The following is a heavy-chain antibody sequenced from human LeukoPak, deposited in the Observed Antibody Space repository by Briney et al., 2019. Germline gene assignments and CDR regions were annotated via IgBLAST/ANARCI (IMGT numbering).Heavy chain of an antibody. CDR2: ISAYNGNT. V-gene: IGHV1-18*01. J-gene: IGHJ4*02. D-gene: IGHD3-22*01. CDR3: ARGPTRYYYDSSGYVPHY. CDR1: GYTFTSYG. Sequence: ASVKVSCKASGYTFTSYGISWVRQAPGQGLEWMGWISAYNGNTNYAQKFQGRVTITADKSTSTAYMELSSLRSEDTAVYYCARGPTRYYYDSSGYVPHYWGQGTLVTVSS.